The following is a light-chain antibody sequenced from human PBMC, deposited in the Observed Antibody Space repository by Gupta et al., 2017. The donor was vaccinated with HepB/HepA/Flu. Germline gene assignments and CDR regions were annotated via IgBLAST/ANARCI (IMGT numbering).Light chain of an antibody. J-gene: IGKJ2*01. Sequence: EVVMTQSPATLSVSPGERATLSCRASQDISSNLAWYLHIPGQAPRLLIYGASTRATGIPTRFSGRGSGSGTEFTLTISSLQSEDSAVCYCQQYNKWPLYSFGQGTKLEI. V-gene: IGKV3-15*01. CDR2: GAS. CDR3: QQYNKWPLYS. CDR1: QDISSN.